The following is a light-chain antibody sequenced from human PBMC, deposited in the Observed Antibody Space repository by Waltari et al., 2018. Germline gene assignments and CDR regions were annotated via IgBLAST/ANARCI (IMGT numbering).Light chain of an antibody. J-gene: IGLJ2*01. CDR3: SSYTTSGGLL. V-gene: IGLV2-14*03. CDR2: DVV. Sequence: SVLTQPASVSGSPGQSITISCRGTDNDIATYDYVSWYQQHPGQVPKLILYDVVLRPSGVSSRVSGSKSGNTATLTLFGLQAEDEADYYCSSYTTSGGLLFGGGTKLT. CDR1: DNDIATYDY.